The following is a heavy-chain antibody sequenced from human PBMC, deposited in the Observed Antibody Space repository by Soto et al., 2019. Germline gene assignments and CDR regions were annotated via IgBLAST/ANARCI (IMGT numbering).Heavy chain of an antibody. Sequence: GASVKVSCKASGYTFTSYGISWVRQAPGQGLEWMGWISAYNGNTNYAQKLQGRVTMTTDTSTSTAYMELNSLRAEDTAVYYCAFLPYYDILTGYYTHLIDYGMDVWGQGTTVTVSS. CDR2: ISAYNGNT. CDR3: AFLPYYDILTGYYTHLIDYGMDV. D-gene: IGHD3-9*01. J-gene: IGHJ6*02. CDR1: GYTFTSYG. V-gene: IGHV1-18*01.